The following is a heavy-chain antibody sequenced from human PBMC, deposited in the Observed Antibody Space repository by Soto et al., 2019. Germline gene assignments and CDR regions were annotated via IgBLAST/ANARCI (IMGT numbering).Heavy chain of an antibody. CDR2: IWYDGSNK. Sequence: GGSLRLCCAACGLTFCSYGMHWVRQAPGKGLEWVAVIWYDGSNKYYADSVKGRFTISRDNSKNTLYLQMNSLRAEDTAVYYCARSDDFWSGYTYGMDVWGQGTTVTVSS. J-gene: IGHJ6*02. CDR1: GLTFCSYG. D-gene: IGHD3-3*01. CDR3: ARSDDFWSGYTYGMDV. V-gene: IGHV3-33*01.